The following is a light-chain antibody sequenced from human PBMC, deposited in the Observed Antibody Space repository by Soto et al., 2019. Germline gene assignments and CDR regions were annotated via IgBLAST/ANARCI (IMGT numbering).Light chain of an antibody. CDR3: QQYNIWPQT. J-gene: IGKJ1*01. Sequence: EIVMTQSPATLSVSPGERATLSCRASQSVSSNLAWHQQKPGQAPRLLIYAASRRATGIPARFSGSGSGTEFTLTISSLQSEDFAVYFCQQYNIWPQTFGQGTKVDI. CDR2: AAS. V-gene: IGKV3-15*01. CDR1: QSVSSN.